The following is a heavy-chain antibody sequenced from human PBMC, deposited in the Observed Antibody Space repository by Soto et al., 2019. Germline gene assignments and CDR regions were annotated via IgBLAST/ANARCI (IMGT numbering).Heavy chain of an antibody. Sequence: EVQLVESGGGLVQPGGSLRLSCAASGFTFSTYWMNWVRQAPGKGLEWVANINQDGSAINYVDSVRGRFTISRDNAKNSLYLQMTSLGADDTAVYYCARDRAMDDYWGQGTLVTVSS. D-gene: IGHD5-18*01. V-gene: IGHV3-7*05. CDR2: INQDGSAI. J-gene: IGHJ4*02. CDR1: GFTFSTYW. CDR3: ARDRAMDDY.